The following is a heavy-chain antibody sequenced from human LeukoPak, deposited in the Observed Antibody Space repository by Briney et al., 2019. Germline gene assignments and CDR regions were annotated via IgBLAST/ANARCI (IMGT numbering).Heavy chain of an antibody. J-gene: IGHJ4*02. CDR3: ARGLRQWLVPLDY. CDR1: GGSFSGYY. Sequence: SETLSLTCAVYGGSFSGYYWSWIRQPPGKGLEWIGEINHSGSTNYNPSLKSRVTISVDTSKNQFSLKLSSVTAADTAVYYCARGLRQWLVPLDYWGQGTLVTVSS. D-gene: IGHD6-19*01. CDR2: INHSGST. V-gene: IGHV4-34*01.